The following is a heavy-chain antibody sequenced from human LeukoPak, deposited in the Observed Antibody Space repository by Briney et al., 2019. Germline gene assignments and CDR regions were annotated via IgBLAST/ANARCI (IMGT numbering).Heavy chain of an antibody. J-gene: IGHJ5*02. D-gene: IGHD2-2*01. CDR2: ISSNGVST. CDR3: VKGYCSSTSCRLDT. V-gene: IGHV3-64D*06. CDR1: GFTFSSFA. Sequence: PGGSLRLSCSASGFTFSSFAFHWVRQAPGKGLEYVSPISSNGVSTYYADSVKGRFTISRDNSENTLYLQMSVRPEDTAVYYCVKGYCSSTSCRLDTWGQGTLVTVSS.